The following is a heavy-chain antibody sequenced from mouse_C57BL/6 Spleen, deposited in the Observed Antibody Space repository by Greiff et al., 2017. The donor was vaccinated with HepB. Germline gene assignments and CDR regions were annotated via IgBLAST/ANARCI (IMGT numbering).Heavy chain of an antibody. CDR1: GYTFTSYW. CDR3: ARGGSNYAMDY. V-gene: IGHV1-69*01. J-gene: IGHJ4*01. CDR2: IDPSDSYT. Sequence: QVQLQQPGAELVMPGASVKLSCKASGYTFTSYWMHWVKQRPGQGLEWIGEIDPSDSYTNYNQKFKGKSTLTVGKSSSTAYMQLSSLTSEDSAVYYCARGGSNYAMDYWGQGTSVTVSS.